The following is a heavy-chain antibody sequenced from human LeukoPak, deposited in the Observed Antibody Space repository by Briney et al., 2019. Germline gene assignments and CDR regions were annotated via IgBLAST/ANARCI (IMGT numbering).Heavy chain of an antibody. J-gene: IGHJ5*02. CDR2: IIPIFGTA. D-gene: IGHD1-7*01. Sequence: SVKVSCKASGGTFSSYAISWVRQAPGQGLEWMGGIIPIFGTANYAQKFQGRVTITADESTSTAYMELSSLRSEDTAVYYCARDTLELRDGWLDPWGQGTLVTVSS. CDR3: ARDTLELRDGWLDP. V-gene: IGHV1-69*13. CDR1: GGTFSSYA.